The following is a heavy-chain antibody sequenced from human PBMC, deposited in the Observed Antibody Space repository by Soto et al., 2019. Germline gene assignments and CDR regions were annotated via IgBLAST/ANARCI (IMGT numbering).Heavy chain of an antibody. D-gene: IGHD3-22*01. CDR2: ISYDGSNK. CDR3: ARGYYYDSSGYYEPSAFDI. CDR1: GFTFSSYA. V-gene: IGHV3-30-3*01. Sequence: GGSLRLSCAASGFTFSSYAMHWVRQAPGKGLEWVAVISYDGSNKYYADSVKGRFTISRENSKNTLYLQMNSLRAGDTAVYYCARGYYYDSSGYYEPSAFDIWGQGTMVTVSS. J-gene: IGHJ3*02.